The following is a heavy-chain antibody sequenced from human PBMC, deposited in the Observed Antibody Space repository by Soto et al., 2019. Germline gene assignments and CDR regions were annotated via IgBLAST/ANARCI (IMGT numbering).Heavy chain of an antibody. D-gene: IGHD2-2*01. CDR1: GFSLNTSGLG. J-gene: IGHJ5*02. CDR3: VHRPYCETCYAGIWWFDP. V-gene: IGHV2-5*02. CDR2: IYWDDDE. Sequence: QITLKESGPTLVKPTQPLTLTCTFSGFSLNTSGLGVGWIRQPPGKALEWLALIYWDDDEYYSPSLKSRLTITKDTYKNQVVPSMNNMDPVDTATYYCVHRPYCETCYAGIWWFDPWAQGTLVTVSS.